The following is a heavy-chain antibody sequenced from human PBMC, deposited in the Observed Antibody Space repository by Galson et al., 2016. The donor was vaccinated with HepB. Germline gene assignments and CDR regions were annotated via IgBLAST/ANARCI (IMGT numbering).Heavy chain of an antibody. D-gene: IGHD5-12*01. J-gene: IGHJ5*02. CDR1: GFTFSGNT. V-gene: IGHV3-48*02. Sequence: SLRLSCAASGFTFSGNTMSWVRQAPGKGLEWVSYISSSGNVIYYADSVKGRFTISRDNADNSLYLQMNSLRDEDTAVYYCARGSGYGFRWFDPWGQGTLVLVS. CDR3: ARGSGYGFRWFDP. CDR2: ISSSGNVI.